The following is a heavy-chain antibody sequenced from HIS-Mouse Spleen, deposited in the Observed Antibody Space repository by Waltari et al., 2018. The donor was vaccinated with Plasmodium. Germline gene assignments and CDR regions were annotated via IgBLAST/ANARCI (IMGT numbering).Heavy chain of an antibody. D-gene: IGHD7-27*01. CDR1: GFTFSSYG. J-gene: IGHJ4*02. CDR2: ISDDGSNK. Sequence: QVQLVESGGGVVQPGRSLRLSCAASGFTFSSYGMHWVRQAPGKGLGVVAIISDDGSNKYYADSVKGRFTISRDNSKNTLYLQMNSLRAEDTAVYYCAPLGISYFDYWGQGTLVTVSS. CDR3: APLGISYFDY. V-gene: IGHV3-30*03.